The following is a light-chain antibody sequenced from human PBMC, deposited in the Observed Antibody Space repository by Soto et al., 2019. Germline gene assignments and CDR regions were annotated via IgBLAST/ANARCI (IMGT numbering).Light chain of an antibody. J-gene: IGKJ1*01. CDR3: QQYNSYWT. CDR1: QSVTNW. CDR2: DAS. Sequence: DIQMTQSPSTLSASVGDRVTITCRASQSVTNWLAWYQQKPGKAPNLLIYDASRLQSGIPSRFSGSGSGTEFTLTISSLQPDDFATYYCQQYNSYWTFGQGTKVDIK. V-gene: IGKV1-5*01.